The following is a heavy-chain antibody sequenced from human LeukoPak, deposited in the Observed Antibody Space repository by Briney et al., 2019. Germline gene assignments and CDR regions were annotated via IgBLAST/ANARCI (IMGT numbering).Heavy chain of an antibody. CDR3: AKDPRFYGREWTAYFDY. V-gene: IGHV3-30*02. Sequence: PGGSLRLSCAASGFTFSNSGMHWVRQAPGKGLEWVALIRFDGSNDFYADSVKGRFTISRDNSKNTLYLQMNTLRTEDTAVYYCAKDPRFYGREWTAYFDYWGQGTLVTVSS. D-gene: IGHD3-3*01. CDR1: GFTFSNSG. CDR2: IRFDGSND. J-gene: IGHJ4*02.